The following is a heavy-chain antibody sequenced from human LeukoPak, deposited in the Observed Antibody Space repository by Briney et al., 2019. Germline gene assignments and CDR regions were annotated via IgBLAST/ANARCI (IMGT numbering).Heavy chain of an antibody. CDR1: GYTFTSYG. Sequence: GASVKVSCKASGYTFTSYGISWVRQAPGQGLEWMGWISAYNGNTNYAQKLQGRVTITTDTSTRTAYMELSSLRSDDTAVNYCAREAVAGTRWFDPWGQGTLVTVSS. J-gene: IGHJ5*02. CDR2: ISAYNGNT. D-gene: IGHD6-19*01. V-gene: IGHV1-18*01. CDR3: AREAVAGTRWFDP.